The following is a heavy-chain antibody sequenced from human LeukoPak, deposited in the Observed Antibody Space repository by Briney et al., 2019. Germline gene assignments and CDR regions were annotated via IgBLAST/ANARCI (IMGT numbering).Heavy chain of an antibody. V-gene: IGHV4-34*01. J-gene: IGHJ6*02. CDR3: ASLKPTDSRAILCSGGSCYSYGMDV. CDR1: GGSFSGYY. CDR2: INHSGST. Sequence: SSETLSLTCAVYGGSFSGYYWSWIRQPPGKGLEWIGEINHSGSTNYNPSLKSRVTISVDTSKNQFSLKLSSVTAADTAVYYCASLKPTDSRAILCSGGSCYSYGMDVWGQGTTVTVSS. D-gene: IGHD2-15*01.